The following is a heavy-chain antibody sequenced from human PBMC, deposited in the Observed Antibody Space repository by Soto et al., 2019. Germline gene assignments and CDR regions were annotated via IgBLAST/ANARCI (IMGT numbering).Heavy chain of an antibody. CDR3: ARVGVYYYGSGSYYDYYGMDV. Sequence: ASVKVSCKASGYTFTSYGISWVRQAPGQGLEWMGWISAYNGNTNYAQKLQGRVTMTTDTSTSTAHMELRSLRSDDTAVYYCARVGVYYYGSGSYYDYYGMDVWGQGTTVTVSS. CDR1: GYTFTSYG. D-gene: IGHD3-10*01. CDR2: ISAYNGNT. J-gene: IGHJ6*02. V-gene: IGHV1-18*04.